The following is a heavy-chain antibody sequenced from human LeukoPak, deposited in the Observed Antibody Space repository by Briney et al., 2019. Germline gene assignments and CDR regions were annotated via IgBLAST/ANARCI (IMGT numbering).Heavy chain of an antibody. CDR1: GFSFHYYA. CDR2: ISYDGANE. V-gene: IGHV3-30-3*01. CDR3: ARGKYDSSGHPPDY. Sequence: GGSLRLSCAASGFSFHYYAMHWVRQAPGKGLEWVAVISYDGANEYYADSVKGRLTISRDNSKNTLYMEMSSLRPEDTAVYYCARGKYDSSGHPPDYWGQGTLVTVSS. D-gene: IGHD3-22*01. J-gene: IGHJ4*02.